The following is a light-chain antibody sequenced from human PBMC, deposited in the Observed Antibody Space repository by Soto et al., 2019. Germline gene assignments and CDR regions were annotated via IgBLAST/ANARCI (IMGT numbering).Light chain of an antibody. J-gene: IGLJ1*01. Sequence: QSALTQPRSVSGSPGQSVALSCTGTTSDVGGYDYVSWHQQHPGKAPELIIFDVSKRPSGVPDRFSGSKSGNTASLTISGLQAEDEADYFCCSYAGDFYVFGSGTKVNVL. CDR2: DVS. CDR1: TSDVGGYDY. CDR3: CSYAGDFYV. V-gene: IGLV2-11*01.